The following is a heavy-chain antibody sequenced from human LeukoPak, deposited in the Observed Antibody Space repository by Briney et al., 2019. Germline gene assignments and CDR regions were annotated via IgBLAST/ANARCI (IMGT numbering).Heavy chain of an antibody. CDR2: IYYSGST. Sequence: SETLSLTCTVSGGSIRSYYWSWIRQPPGKGLEWIGYIYYSGSTNYNPSLKSRVTISVDTSKNQFSLKLSSVTAADTAVYYCARDRISGSSVSYFDFWGQGTLVTVSS. D-gene: IGHD1-26*01. J-gene: IGHJ4*02. CDR1: GGSIRSYY. V-gene: IGHV4-59*01. CDR3: ARDRISGSSVSYFDF.